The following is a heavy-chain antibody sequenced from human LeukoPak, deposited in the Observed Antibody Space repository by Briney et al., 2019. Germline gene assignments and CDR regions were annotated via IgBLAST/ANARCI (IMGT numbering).Heavy chain of an antibody. V-gene: IGHV3-11*01. CDR2: ISDSGASI. J-gene: IGHJ5*02. CDR3: ARGITTTLSLDP. D-gene: IGHD1-20*01. Sequence: PGGSLRLSCATSGFTFSDYYMAWIRHAPGKGLEWVSFISDSGASIYYADSAKGRFTISRDSTNNSLYLQMNSLRAEDTAIYYCARGITTTLSLDPWGQGTLVSVSS. CDR1: GFTFSDYY.